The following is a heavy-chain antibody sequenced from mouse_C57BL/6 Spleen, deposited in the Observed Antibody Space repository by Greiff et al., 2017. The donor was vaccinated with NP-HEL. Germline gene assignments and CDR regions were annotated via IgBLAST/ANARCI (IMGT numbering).Heavy chain of an antibody. D-gene: IGHD1-1*02. J-gene: IGHJ1*03. Sequence: EVKLQESGPGMVKPSQSLSLTCTVTGYSITSGYDWHWIRHFPGNKLEWMGYISYSGSTNYNPSLKSRISITHDTSKNHFFLKLNSVTTEDTATYYCARAPYYPPYFDVWGTGTTVTVSS. CDR1: GYSITSGYD. V-gene: IGHV3-1*01. CDR3: ARAPYYPPYFDV. CDR2: ISYSGST.